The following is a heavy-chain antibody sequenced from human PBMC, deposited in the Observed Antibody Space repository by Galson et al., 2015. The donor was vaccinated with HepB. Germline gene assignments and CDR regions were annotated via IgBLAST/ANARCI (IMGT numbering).Heavy chain of an antibody. V-gene: IGHV3-9*01. CDR2: IGWNSAYI. Sequence: SLRLSCAASGFTFDDYATHWVRQTPGKGLEWVSGIGWNSAYIDYADSVKGRFTISRDNAKNSLYLQMDSLRPEDTALYYCAKARSTNAYKVFDYWGQGILVAVSS. CDR3: AKARSTNAYKVFDY. CDR1: GFTFDDYA. J-gene: IGHJ4*02. D-gene: IGHD5-24*01.